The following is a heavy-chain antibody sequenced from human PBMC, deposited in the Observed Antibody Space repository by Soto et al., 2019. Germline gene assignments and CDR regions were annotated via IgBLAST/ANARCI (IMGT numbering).Heavy chain of an antibody. J-gene: IGHJ4*02. D-gene: IGHD5-18*01. CDR3: AGGYTQFDY. Sequence: PGGSLRLSCATSGFTFISHTMNWVRQAPGKGLEWVSSISSSSNYIYYADSVKGRFTISRDNAKSSLYLQMDSLRAEDTAVYYCAGGYTQFDYCGQGTLVTVSS. V-gene: IGHV3-21*01. CDR1: GFTFISHT. CDR2: ISSSSNYI.